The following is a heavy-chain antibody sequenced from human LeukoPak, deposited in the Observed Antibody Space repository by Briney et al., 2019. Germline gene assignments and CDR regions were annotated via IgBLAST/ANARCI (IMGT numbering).Heavy chain of an antibody. CDR3: ARDRSKAFDI. Sequence: SETLSLTCTVSGGSISSYYWSWIRQPPGKGLEWIGYIYHSGSTYYNPSLKSRVTISVDRSKNQFSLKLSSVTAADTAVYYCARDRSKAFDIWGQGTMVTVSS. CDR1: GGSISSYY. J-gene: IGHJ3*02. CDR2: IYHSGST. V-gene: IGHV4-59*12.